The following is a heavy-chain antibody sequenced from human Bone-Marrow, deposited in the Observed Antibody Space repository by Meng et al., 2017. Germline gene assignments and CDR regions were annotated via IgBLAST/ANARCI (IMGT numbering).Heavy chain of an antibody. J-gene: IGHJ4*02. D-gene: IGHD3-22*01. Sequence: VRLGESGGGVVQPGRSLRLSCAASGFTFSSYAMHWVRQAPGKGLEWVAVISYDGSNKYYADSVKGRFTISRDNSKNTLYLQMNSLRAEDTAVYYCARLTLSVITLDYWGQGTLVTVSS. V-gene: IGHV3-30*04. CDR1: GFTFSSYA. CDR2: ISYDGSNK. CDR3: ARLTLSVITLDY.